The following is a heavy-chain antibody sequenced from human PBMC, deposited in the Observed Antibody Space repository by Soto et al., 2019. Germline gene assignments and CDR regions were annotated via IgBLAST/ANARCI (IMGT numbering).Heavy chain of an antibody. CDR1: GYTFTSYA. V-gene: IGHV1-3*01. CDR3: ARDVALYYYDSNGYPY. D-gene: IGHD3-22*01. J-gene: IGHJ4*02. CDR2: INAGNGNT. Sequence: QVQLVQSGAEVKKPGASVKVSCKASGYTFTSYAMHWVRQAPGQRLEWMGWINAGNGNTKYSQKFQGRVTITRDTSASTAYMELSSLRSEDTAVYYCARDVALYYYDSNGYPYWGQGTLVTVSS.